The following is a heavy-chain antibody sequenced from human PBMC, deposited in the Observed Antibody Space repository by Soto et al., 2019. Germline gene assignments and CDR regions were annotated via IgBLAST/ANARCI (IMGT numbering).Heavy chain of an antibody. D-gene: IGHD2-2*01. Sequence: QVQLVQSGAEVKKPGSSVKVSCKASGGTFSSYAISWVRQAPGQGLEWMGGIIPIFGTANYAQKFQGRVTITADESTSTAYMELSSEISEDGAVYYWAGGYCRSTRCYGDGFDIWCQGTMVTLSS. CDR3: AGGYCRSTRCYGDGFDI. CDR2: IIPIFGTA. J-gene: IGHJ3*02. V-gene: IGHV1-69*01. CDR1: GGTFSSYA.